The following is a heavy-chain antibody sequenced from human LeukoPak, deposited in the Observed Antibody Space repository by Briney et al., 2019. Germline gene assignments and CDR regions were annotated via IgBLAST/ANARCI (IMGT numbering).Heavy chain of an antibody. J-gene: IGHJ5*02. CDR1: GGSISSYY. CDR3: ARDSGTTGEVKFDP. D-gene: IGHD1-7*01. CDR2: IYYSGST. Sequence: SETLSLTCTVSGGSISSYYWSWVRQPPGKGLEWIGYIYYSGSTNYKPSLKGRVTISVDTSKNQFSLKLSSVPAADTAVYYCARDSGTTGEVKFDPWGQGTLVTVSS. V-gene: IGHV4-59*01.